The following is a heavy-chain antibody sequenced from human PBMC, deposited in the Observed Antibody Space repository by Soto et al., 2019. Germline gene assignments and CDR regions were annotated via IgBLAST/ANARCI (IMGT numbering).Heavy chain of an antibody. Sequence: GGSLRLSCAASGFTFSDYYMSWIRQAPGKGLEWVSYISSSGSTIYYADSVKGRFTISRDNAKNSLYLQMNSLRAEDTAVYYCARDIIALAGTGLHFDFWGQGTLVTVSS. CDR1: GFTFSDYY. CDR2: ISSSGSTI. D-gene: IGHD6-19*01. J-gene: IGHJ4*02. CDR3: ARDIIALAGTGLHFDF. V-gene: IGHV3-11*01.